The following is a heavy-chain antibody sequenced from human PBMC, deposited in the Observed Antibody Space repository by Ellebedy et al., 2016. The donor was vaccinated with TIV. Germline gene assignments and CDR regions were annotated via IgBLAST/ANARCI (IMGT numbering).Heavy chain of an antibody. Sequence: GGSLRLSXAASGFTFSSYAMHWVRQAPGKGLEWVAVISYDGSNKYYADSVKGRFTISRDNSKNTLYLQMNSLRAGDTAVYFCAKGKAAGKVDLFDPWGQGTLVSVSS. D-gene: IGHD6-13*01. CDR3: AKGKAAGKVDLFDP. CDR2: ISYDGSNK. V-gene: IGHV3-30-3*01. CDR1: GFTFSSYA. J-gene: IGHJ5*02.